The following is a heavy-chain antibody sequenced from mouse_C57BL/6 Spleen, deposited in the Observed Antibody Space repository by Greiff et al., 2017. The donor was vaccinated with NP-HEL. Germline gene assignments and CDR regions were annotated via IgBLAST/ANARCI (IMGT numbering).Heavy chain of an antibody. CDR3: ARDDYDVYYAMDY. J-gene: IGHJ4*01. CDR1: GYTFTDHP. V-gene: IGHV1-78*01. CDR2: IYPRDGST. D-gene: IGHD2-4*01. Sequence: VKLQESDAELVKPGASVKISCKVSGYTFTDHPIHWMKQRPEQGLEWIGYIYPRDGSTKYNEKFKGKATLTADKSSSTAYMQLNSLTSEDSAVYFCARDDYDVYYAMDYWGQGTSVTVSS.